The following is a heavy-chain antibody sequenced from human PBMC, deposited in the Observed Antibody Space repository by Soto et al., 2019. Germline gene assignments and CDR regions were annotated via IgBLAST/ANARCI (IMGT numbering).Heavy chain of an antibody. Sequence: ASVKVSCKASGYTFTSYAMHWVRQAPGQRLGWMGWINAGNGNTKYSQKFQGRVTITRDTSASTAYMELSSLRSEDTAVYYCASTRSYSSSWYSFDYWGQGTLVTVSS. CDR1: GYTFTSYA. CDR3: ASTRSYSSSWYSFDY. D-gene: IGHD6-13*01. J-gene: IGHJ4*02. V-gene: IGHV1-3*01. CDR2: INAGNGNT.